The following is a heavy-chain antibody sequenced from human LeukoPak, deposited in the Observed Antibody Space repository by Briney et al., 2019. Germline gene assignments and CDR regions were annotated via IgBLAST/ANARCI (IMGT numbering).Heavy chain of an antibody. CDR3: ARGGSSGWYRYYFDY. Sequence: PGGSLRLSCAASGFTFSSYAMSWVRQAPGKGLEWVSAISGSGGSTYYADSVKGRFTISRDNAKNSLYLQMNSLRDEDTAVYYCARGGSSGWYRYYFDYWGQGTLVTVSS. CDR2: ISGSGGST. CDR1: GFTFSSYA. V-gene: IGHV3-23*01. D-gene: IGHD6-19*01. J-gene: IGHJ4*02.